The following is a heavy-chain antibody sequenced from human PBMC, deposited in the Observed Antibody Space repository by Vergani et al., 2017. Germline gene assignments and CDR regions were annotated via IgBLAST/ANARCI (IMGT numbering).Heavy chain of an antibody. Sequence: QVQLQQWGAGLLKPSETLSLTCAVYGGSFSGYYWSWIRQPPGKGLEWIGEINHSGSTNYNPSLKSLVTISVDTSKNQFSLKLSSVTTADTAVYYCARGPRRGLELQGGFDYWGQGTLVTVSS. CDR2: INHSGST. CDR1: GGSFSGYY. CDR3: ARGPRRGLELQGGFDY. J-gene: IGHJ4*02. D-gene: IGHD1-7*01. V-gene: IGHV4-34*01.